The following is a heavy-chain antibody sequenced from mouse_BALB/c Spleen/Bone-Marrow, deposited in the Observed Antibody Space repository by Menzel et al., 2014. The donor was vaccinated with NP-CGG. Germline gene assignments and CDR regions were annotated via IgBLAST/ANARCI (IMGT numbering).Heavy chain of an antibody. CDR3: ERGAKKYGNYLDY. CDR2: INPYNGET. Sequence: VQLQQSGPELVKPGASVKISCKASGYSFTGYFMNWVKQSHGKSLEWIGRINPYNGETFYNQKLKGKATLTADKSSSTAHMEFLSLTSEDSEVYYCERGAKKYGNYLDYWGQGTTLTVSS. V-gene: IGHV1-37*01. CDR1: GYSFTGYF. D-gene: IGHD2-10*02. J-gene: IGHJ2*01.